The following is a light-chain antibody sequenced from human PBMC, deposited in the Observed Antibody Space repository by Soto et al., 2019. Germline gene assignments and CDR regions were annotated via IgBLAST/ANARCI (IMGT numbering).Light chain of an antibody. CDR2: DAS. Sequence: DMQMTQSPSSLSASVGDRVTITCRASQSMSNNLNWNQQKPGKAPALLIYDASSLESGVPSRFRGSGSGTDFTLTISSLQPEDSATYYGQQAYITPYTFGRGTKLEIK. CDR3: QQAYITPYT. J-gene: IGKJ2*01. V-gene: IGKV1-39*01. CDR1: QSMSNN.